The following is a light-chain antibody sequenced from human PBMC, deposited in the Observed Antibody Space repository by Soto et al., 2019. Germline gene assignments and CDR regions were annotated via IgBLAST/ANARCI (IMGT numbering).Light chain of an antibody. CDR2: EVS. CDR3: NSYTSKSTGV. Sequence: QSALTQPASVSGSPGQSITISCTGTSSDVGGYGYVSWYQQHPGKAPKLIIYEVSNRPSGVSNRFSGSKSGNTASLTISGLQAEDEADYYCNSYTSKSTGVFGTGTKVTVL. CDR1: SSDVGGYGY. J-gene: IGLJ1*01. V-gene: IGLV2-14*01.